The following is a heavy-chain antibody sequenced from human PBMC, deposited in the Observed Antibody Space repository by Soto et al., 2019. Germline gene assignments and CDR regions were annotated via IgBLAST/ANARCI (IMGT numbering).Heavy chain of an antibody. V-gene: IGHV4-4*02. J-gene: IGHJ4*02. CDR2: IYHSGST. CDR1: GGSISSSNW. D-gene: IGHD2-2*01. CDR3: VVQTCSSTSCYFDY. Sequence: SETLSLTCAVSGGSISSSNWWSGVRQPPGKGLEWIGEIYHSGSTNYNPSLKSRVTISVDKSKNQFSLKLSSVTAADTAVYYCVVQTCSSTSCYFDYWGQGTLVTVSS.